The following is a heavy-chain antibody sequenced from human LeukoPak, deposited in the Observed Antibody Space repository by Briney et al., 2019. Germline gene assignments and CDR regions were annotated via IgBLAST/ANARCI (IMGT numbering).Heavy chain of an antibody. D-gene: IGHD6-13*01. CDR1: GGTFSSYA. V-gene: IGHV1-69*13. CDR2: IIPIFGTA. Sequence: SVKVSCKASGGTFSSYAISWVRQAPGQGLEWMGGIIPIFGTANYAQKFQGRVTITADESTSTAYMELSSLRSEDTAVYYCARARQQRAPYYSSGMDVWGKGPRVTVPS. CDR3: ARARQQRAPYYSSGMDV. J-gene: IGHJ6*04.